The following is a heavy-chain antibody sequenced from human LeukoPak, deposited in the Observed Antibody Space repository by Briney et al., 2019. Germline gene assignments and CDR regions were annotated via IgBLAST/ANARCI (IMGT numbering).Heavy chain of an antibody. V-gene: IGHV1-18*01. Sequence: ASVKVSCKASGYTFTSYGISWVRQAPGQGLEWMGWISAYNGNTNYAQKLQGRVTMTTDTSTSTAYMELRSLRSDDTAVYYCASIVGAPPPLGWFDPWGQGTLVTVSS. CDR1: GYTFTSYG. D-gene: IGHD1-26*01. CDR2: ISAYNGNT. J-gene: IGHJ5*02. CDR3: ASIVGAPPPLGWFDP.